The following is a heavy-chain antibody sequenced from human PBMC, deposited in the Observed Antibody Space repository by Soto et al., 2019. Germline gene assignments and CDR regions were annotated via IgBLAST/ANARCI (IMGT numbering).Heavy chain of an antibody. J-gene: IGHJ4*02. CDR2: ISSSSDAK. Sequence: ESGGGLVQPGGSLRLSCAASGFTFSSYSMNWVRQAPGKGLEWVSYISSSSDAKYYADSVKGRFTISRDNAKNSLFLQLTSLRDEDTAVFYCARGNLAASGTFDYWGQGTLVAVSS. CDR1: GFTFSSYS. D-gene: IGHD6-13*01. CDR3: ARGNLAASGTFDY. V-gene: IGHV3-48*02.